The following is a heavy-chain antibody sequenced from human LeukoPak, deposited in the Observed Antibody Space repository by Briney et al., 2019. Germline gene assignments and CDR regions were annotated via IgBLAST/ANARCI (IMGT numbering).Heavy chain of an antibody. V-gene: IGHV4-59*01. J-gene: IGHJ4*02. CDR2: IYYSGNS. CDR1: GGSISSYY. D-gene: IGHD6-19*01. Sequence: SEILSLTCTVSGGSISSYYWSWIRQPPGKGLEWIGYIYYSGNSNYNPSLKSRVTISVDTSKNQISLKLSSVTAADTAVYFCARGSGWYYYWGQGTLVTVSS. CDR3: ARGSGWYYY.